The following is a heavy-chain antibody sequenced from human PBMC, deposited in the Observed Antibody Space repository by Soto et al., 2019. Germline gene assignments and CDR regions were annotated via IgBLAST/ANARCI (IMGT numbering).Heavy chain of an antibody. CDR1: GGSVSSGSYY. CDR3: ARESGSGAVDY. D-gene: IGHD2-15*01. J-gene: IGHJ4*02. Sequence: QVKLQESGPGLVKPSETLSLTCTVSGGSVSSGSYYWSWIRQPPGKGLEWIGYIYYSGSTNYNPSLKSRVNISVDTSKNQFSLKLSSVTAEDTAVYYCARESGSGAVDYWGQGTLVTVYS. CDR2: IYYSGST. V-gene: IGHV4-61*01.